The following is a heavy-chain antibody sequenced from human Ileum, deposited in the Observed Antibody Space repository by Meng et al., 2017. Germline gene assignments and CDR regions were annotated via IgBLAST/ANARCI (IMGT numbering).Heavy chain of an antibody. J-gene: IGHJ5*02. CDR3: ARGGPWFDP. CDR2: INHSGST. V-gene: IGHV4-34*01. CDR1: GGPFSGYY. Sequence: QGLLQPLGAGLLQPSETRSLTCAVVGGPFSGYYWSWIRPPPGKGLEWIGEINHSGSTNYNPSLKSRVTISVDTSKNQFSLKLSSVTAADTAVYYCARGGPWFDPWGQGTLVTVSS.